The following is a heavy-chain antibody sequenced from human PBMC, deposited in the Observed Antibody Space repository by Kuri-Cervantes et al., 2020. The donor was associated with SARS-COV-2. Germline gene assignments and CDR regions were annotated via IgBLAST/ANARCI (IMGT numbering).Heavy chain of an antibody. J-gene: IGHJ4*02. CDR3: ARRSSSGWYDY. Sequence: SETLSLTCAVYGGSFSGYYWSWIRQPPGKGLEWIGYIYYSGSTNYNPSLKSRVTISVDTSKNQFSLKLSSVTAADTAVYYCARRSSSGWYDYWGQGTLVTVSS. V-gene: IGHV4-59*08. CDR2: IYYSGST. D-gene: IGHD6-19*01. CDR1: GGSFSGYY.